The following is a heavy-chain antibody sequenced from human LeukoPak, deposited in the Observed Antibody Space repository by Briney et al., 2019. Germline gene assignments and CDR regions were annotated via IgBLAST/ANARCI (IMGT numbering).Heavy chain of an antibody. CDR3: ARTVTTGNDAFDI. CDR1: GGTFSSYT. D-gene: IGHD4-17*01. V-gene: IGHV1-69*02. CDR2: IIPILAIA. J-gene: IGHJ3*02. Sequence: GASVKVSCKASGGTFSSYTISWVRQAPGQGLEWMGRIIPILAIANYAQKFQGRVTITADKSTSTAYMDLSSLRSEDTAVYYCARTVTTGNDAFDIGGQGTMVTVSS.